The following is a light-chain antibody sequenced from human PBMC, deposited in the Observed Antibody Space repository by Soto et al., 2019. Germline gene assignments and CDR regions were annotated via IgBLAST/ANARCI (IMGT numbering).Light chain of an antibody. J-gene: IGLJ3*02. CDR2: DVT. Sequence: QSALTQPRSVSGSPGQSVTISCTGTSSDIGAYNFVSWYQQHPGKAPKLMIYDVTKRPSGVPDRFSGSKSGNTASLTISGLQAEDESDYYCYSYAGTYTWVFGGGTKVTVL. CDR3: YSYAGTYTWV. CDR1: SSDIGAYNF. V-gene: IGLV2-11*01.